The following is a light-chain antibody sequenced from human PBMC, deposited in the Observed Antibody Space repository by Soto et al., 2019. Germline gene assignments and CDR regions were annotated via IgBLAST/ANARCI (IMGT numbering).Light chain of an antibody. Sequence: EIGLTQSPGTLSLSPGERATLSCRASQAVSSTYLAWYQHKPGQAPRLLIYGASSRATDIPDRFSGSGSGTDFTLTITRLEPEDFAVYYCQQYGSSPITFGQGTRLENK. J-gene: IGKJ5*01. V-gene: IGKV3-20*01. CDR3: QQYGSSPIT. CDR2: GAS. CDR1: QAVSSTY.